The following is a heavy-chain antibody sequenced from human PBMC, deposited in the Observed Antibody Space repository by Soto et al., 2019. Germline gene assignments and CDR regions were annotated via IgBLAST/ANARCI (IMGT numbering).Heavy chain of an antibody. V-gene: IGHV4-31*03. CDR1: GGSISSRGYY. CDR3: ARDRSGYSLNWFDP. Sequence: PSETLSLTCTVSGGSISSRGYYWSWIRQHPGKGLEWIGYIYYSGSTYYNPSLKSRVTISVDTSKNQFSLKLSSVTAADTAVYYCARDRSGYSLNWFDPWGQGTLVTVSS. CDR2: IYYSGST. D-gene: IGHD3-22*01. J-gene: IGHJ5*02.